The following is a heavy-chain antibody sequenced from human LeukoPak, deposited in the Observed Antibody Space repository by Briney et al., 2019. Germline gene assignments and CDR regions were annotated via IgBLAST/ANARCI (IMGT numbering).Heavy chain of an antibody. J-gene: IGHJ4*02. CDR2: ISSSSSYI. Sequence: GGSLRLSCVASGFTFSSYSMNWVRQAPGKGLEWVSSISSSSSYIYYADSVKGRFTISRDNAKNSLYLQMNSLRAEDTAVYYCASDYDFWSGYHGYWGQGTLVTVSS. CDR3: ASDYDFWSGYHGY. V-gene: IGHV3-21*01. CDR1: GFTFSSYS. D-gene: IGHD3-3*01.